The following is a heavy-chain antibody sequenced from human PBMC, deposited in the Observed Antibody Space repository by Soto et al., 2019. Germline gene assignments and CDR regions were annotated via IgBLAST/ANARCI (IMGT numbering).Heavy chain of an antibody. CDR3: ASLYYYDSSGLDY. J-gene: IGHJ4*02. D-gene: IGHD3-22*01. V-gene: IGHV4-4*02. CDR1: GGSISSSNW. CDR2: IYHSGST. Sequence: SETLSLTCAVSGGSISSSNWWSWVRQPPGKGLEWIGEIYHSGSTNYNPSLKSRVTISVDTSKNQFSLKLSSVTAADTAVYYCASLYYYDSSGLDYWGQGTLVTVSS.